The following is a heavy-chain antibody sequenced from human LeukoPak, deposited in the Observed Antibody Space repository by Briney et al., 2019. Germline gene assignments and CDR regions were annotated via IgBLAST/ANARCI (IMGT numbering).Heavy chain of an antibody. J-gene: IGHJ4*02. D-gene: IGHD2-8*01. CDR2: VYPDKSES. CDR1: GYTFSTYW. V-gene: IGHV5-51*01. Sequence: GESLKISCQGSGYTFSTYWIGWVRQMPATGLEWMGIVYPDKSESRYSPSFQGQVTISVDKSINTAYLQLSSLKASDTAVDYCARHPRGYCPDGVCYGSDYWGQGTLVTVSS. CDR3: ARHPRGYCPDGVCYGSDY.